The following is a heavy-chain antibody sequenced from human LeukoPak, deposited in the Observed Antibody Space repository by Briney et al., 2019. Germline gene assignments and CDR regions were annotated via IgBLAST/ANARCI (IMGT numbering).Heavy chain of an antibody. CDR1: GFTFTNAW. V-gene: IGHV3-15*01. CDR2: IKRKTDGGTT. Sequence: GGSLRLSCAASGFTFTNAWMSWVRQAPGKGLEWVGRIKRKTDGGTTDYAAPVKGRFTISRDDSKNTLYLQMNSLTTEDTAVYYCTSMYYDFWSGYHLPDYWGQGTLITVSS. J-gene: IGHJ4*02. D-gene: IGHD3-3*01. CDR3: TSMYYDFWSGYHLPDY.